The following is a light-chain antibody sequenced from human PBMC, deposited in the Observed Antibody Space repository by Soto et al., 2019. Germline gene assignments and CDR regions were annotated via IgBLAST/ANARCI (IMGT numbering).Light chain of an antibody. CDR3: LQVDVYPWT. CDR2: AAS. Sequence: SPGERVTITLRASQSISSYLNWYQQKPGKAPKLLIYAASTLQSGVPSRFSGSGSGTDFTLTISSLQPEDFATYYCLQVDVYPWTFGQGTKV. V-gene: IGKV1-39*01. CDR1: QSISSY. J-gene: IGKJ1*01.